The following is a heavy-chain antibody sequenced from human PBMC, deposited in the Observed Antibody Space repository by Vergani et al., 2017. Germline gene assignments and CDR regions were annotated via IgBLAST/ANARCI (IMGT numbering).Heavy chain of an antibody. CDR3: ARGAPYYVWGSYRYIKPMVFDY. V-gene: IGHV4-34*01. Sequence: QVQLQQWGAGLLKPSETLSLTCAVYGGSFSGYYWSWIRQPPGKGLEWIGEINHSGSTNYNPSLKSRVTISVDTSKNQFSLKLSSVTAADTAVYYWARGAPYYVWGSYRYIKPMVFDYWGQGTLVTVSS. CDR2: INHSGST. CDR1: GGSFSGYY. J-gene: IGHJ4*02. D-gene: IGHD3-16*02.